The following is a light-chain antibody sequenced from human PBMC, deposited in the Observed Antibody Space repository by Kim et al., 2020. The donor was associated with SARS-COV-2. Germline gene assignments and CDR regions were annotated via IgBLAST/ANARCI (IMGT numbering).Light chain of an antibody. V-gene: IGLV1-51*01. CDR1: SSNIGNNY. CDR3: GTWDSSLSAAV. Sequence: GQKCTMSCSGSSSNIGNNYVSWYQQLPGTAPKLLIYDNNKRPSGIPDRFSGSKSGTSATLGITGLQTGDEADYYCGTWDSSLSAAVFGGGTKLTVL. CDR2: DNN. J-gene: IGLJ3*02.